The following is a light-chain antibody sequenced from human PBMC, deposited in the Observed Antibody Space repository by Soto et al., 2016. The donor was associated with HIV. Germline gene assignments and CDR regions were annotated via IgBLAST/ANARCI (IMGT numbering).Light chain of an antibody. J-gene: IGLJ2*01. CDR2: DDS. CDR1: NIGTKS. Sequence: SYVLAQPPSVSVAPGKTATITCEGTNIGTKSVHWYQQKAGQAPVLFVHDDSDRPSGIPERFSGSNSGNMATLTISRVEAGDEADYYCQVWDSSSDHYVIFGGGTKVTAL. V-gene: IGLV3-21*03. CDR3: QVWDSSSDHYVI.